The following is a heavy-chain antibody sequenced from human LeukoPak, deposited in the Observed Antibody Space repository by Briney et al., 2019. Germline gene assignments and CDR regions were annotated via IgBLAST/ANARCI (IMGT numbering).Heavy chain of an antibody. CDR1: GFTFSSYG. D-gene: IGHD4-17*01. V-gene: IGHV3-33*06. Sequence: QPGGSLRLSCAASGFTFSSYGMHWVRQAPGKGLEWVAVIWYDGSNKYYADSVKGRFTISRDNSKNALYLQMNSLRAEDTAVYYCAKDTTGGPFGVWGQGTMVTASS. CDR2: IWYDGSNK. CDR3: AKDTTGGPFGV. J-gene: IGHJ3*01.